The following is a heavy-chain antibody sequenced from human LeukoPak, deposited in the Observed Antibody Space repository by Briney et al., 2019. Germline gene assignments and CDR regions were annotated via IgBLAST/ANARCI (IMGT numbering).Heavy chain of an antibody. CDR3: AKDRYGDYEAPFHYYMDA. CDR1: GYTFTSYY. J-gene: IGHJ6*03. V-gene: IGHV1-2*02. Sequence: ASVKGSCKASGYTFTSYYMHGVRQAPGQGLEWRGIINPNSGVTNYAQKLQGRVTITRATSMDTAYMQLSRLRSDDTAVYYCAKDRYGDYEAPFHYYMDAWGRGTTVTVSS. D-gene: IGHD5-12*01. CDR2: INPNSGVT.